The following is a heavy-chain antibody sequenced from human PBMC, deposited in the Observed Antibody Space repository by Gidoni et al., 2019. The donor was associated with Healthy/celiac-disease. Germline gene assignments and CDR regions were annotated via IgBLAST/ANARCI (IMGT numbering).Heavy chain of an antibody. J-gene: IGHJ4*02. D-gene: IGHD2-2*01. Sequence: EVQLGQSGAEVQRPGESLKISCKGSGYSFTSYWIGWVRQMPGKGLEWMWIIYPGDSDTRYSPSFQGQVTISADKSISTAYLQWSSLKASYTAMSYCARATDIVVVPAATSFDYWGQGTLVTVSS. CDR3: ARATDIVVVPAATSFDY. CDR1: GYSFTSYW. V-gene: IGHV5-51*01. CDR2: IYPGDSDT.